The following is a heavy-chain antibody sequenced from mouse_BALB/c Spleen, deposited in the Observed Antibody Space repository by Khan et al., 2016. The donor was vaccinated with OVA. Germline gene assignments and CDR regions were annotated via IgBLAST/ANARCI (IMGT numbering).Heavy chain of an antibody. CDR3: ATSYYYGDYFDY. CDR1: GYSFSSYG. D-gene: IGHD1-1*01. J-gene: IGHJ2*01. V-gene: IGHV5-17*02. Sequence: EVELVESGPGLVQPGGSLKLSCAASGYSFSSYGMHWVLQAPEKGLEWVAYIIGYSITTNYAHTFKGRFTISRDNPKNTLFLQLTSLTSEDTAVYYCATSYYYGDYFDYWGPGTTLTVSA. CDR2: IIGYSITT.